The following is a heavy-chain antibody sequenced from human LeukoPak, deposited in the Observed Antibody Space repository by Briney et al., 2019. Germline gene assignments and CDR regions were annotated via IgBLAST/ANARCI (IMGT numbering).Heavy chain of an antibody. Sequence: SETLSLTCTVSGGSISSSTYYWGWIRQPPGKGLEWIGSSYYSGGTYYNPSLKSRVTISVDTSKNQFSLKLSSVTAADTAVYYCARRVVGYDSSLGFDYWGQGTLVTVSS. CDR3: ARRVVGYDSSLGFDY. D-gene: IGHD3-22*01. V-gene: IGHV4-39*01. J-gene: IGHJ4*02. CDR1: GGSISSSTYY. CDR2: SYYSGGT.